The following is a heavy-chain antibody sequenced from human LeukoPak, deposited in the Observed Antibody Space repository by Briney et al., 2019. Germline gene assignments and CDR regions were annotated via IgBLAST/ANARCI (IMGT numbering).Heavy chain of an antibody. D-gene: IGHD6-13*01. J-gene: IGHJ3*02. CDR2: IDKSGDL. Sequence: GGSLRLSCAASGFTLSTYTVNWVRQSPGKGLEWVSTIDKSGDLHYADSVKGRFTISRDSAKNSLYLQMNSLRAEDTAVYYCASNPKYSSSWYSGVAFDIWGQGTMVTVSS. CDR1: GFTLSTYT. CDR3: ASNPKYSSSWYSGVAFDI. V-gene: IGHV3-21*01.